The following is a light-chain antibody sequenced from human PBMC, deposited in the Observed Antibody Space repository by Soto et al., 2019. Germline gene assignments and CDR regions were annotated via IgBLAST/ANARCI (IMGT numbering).Light chain of an antibody. Sequence: IVMTQSPATLSVSPVERANLSFRSSQSVGTKLAWYQQTPGQAPRLLIYGGSNRATGVPARISGSVSGTEFTLTIASLQSEDFAVYYCQQYSSWLWTFCQGTKVDIK. CDR3: QQYSSWLWT. V-gene: IGKV3-15*01. CDR2: GGS. CDR1: QSVGTK. J-gene: IGKJ1*01.